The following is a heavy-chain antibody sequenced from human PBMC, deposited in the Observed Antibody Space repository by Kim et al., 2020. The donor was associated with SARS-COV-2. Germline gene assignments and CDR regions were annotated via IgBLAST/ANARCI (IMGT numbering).Heavy chain of an antibody. V-gene: IGHV4-39*07. J-gene: IGHJ5*02. CDR1: GVSISSSSYY. CDR2: IYYSGGT. Sequence: SETLSLTCTVSGVSISSSSYYWGWIRQPPGKGLEWIGSIYYSGGTYYSPSLKSRVIISVDTSKNQFSLKLSSVTAADTAVYFCARDRRFSGYDFDFWGQG. CDR3: ARDRRFSGYDFDF. D-gene: IGHD5-12*01.